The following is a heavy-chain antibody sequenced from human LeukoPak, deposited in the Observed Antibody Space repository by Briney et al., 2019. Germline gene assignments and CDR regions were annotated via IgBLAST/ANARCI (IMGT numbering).Heavy chain of an antibody. D-gene: IGHD2-8*02. CDR1: GDTFTTSH. J-gene: IGHJ4*02. Sequence: GASVKISCKASGDTFTTSHMHWVRQVPGQGLEWMGKINPSGGSTTYAQQFQGRVSMTRDLSMSTVYMELSSLRSEDTAVYYCVRNLMQFTGLAYWGQGTLVTVSS. CDR2: INPSGGST. V-gene: IGHV1-46*01. CDR3: VRNLMQFTGLAY.